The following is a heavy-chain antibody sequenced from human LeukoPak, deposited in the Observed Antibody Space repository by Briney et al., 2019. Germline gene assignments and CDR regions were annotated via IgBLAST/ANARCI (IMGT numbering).Heavy chain of an antibody. CDR1: GGSFSDHY. J-gene: IGHJ4*02. Sequence: PSETLSLTCTVSGGSFSDHYWTWIRQSPGKGLKWIGEVDHSGSTNYNPSLQSPVTISIDTSKNQFSLKLSSVTAADTAVYYCARWVVVTATIPAFFDYWGQGTLVTVSS. CDR3: ARWVVVTATIPAFFDY. V-gene: IGHV4-34*01. D-gene: IGHD2-21*02. CDR2: VDHSGST.